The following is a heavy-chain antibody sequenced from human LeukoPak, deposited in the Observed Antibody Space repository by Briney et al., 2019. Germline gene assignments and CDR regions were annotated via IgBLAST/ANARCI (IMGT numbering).Heavy chain of an antibody. CDR3: ARLYGSGNYYSDS. CDR2: INPNSGDT. Sequence: ASVKVSCKASGYTFTSYGISWVRQAPGQGLEWMGWINPNSGDTNYAQKFQGRVTMTRDTSISTAYMELRGLRSDDTAVYYCARLYGSGNYYSDSWGQGTLVTVSS. J-gene: IGHJ5*02. CDR1: GYTFTSYG. D-gene: IGHD3-10*01. V-gene: IGHV1-2*02.